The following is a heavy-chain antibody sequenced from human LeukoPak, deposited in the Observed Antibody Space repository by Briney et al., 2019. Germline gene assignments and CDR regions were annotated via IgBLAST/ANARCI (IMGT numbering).Heavy chain of an antibody. CDR2: ISGSGGST. J-gene: IGHJ3*02. Sequence: GGSLRLSCAASGFTFSSYAMSWVRQAPGKGLEWVSAISGSGGSTYYADSVQGRFAISRDNSKNTLYLQMNSLRVEDTAVYFCARDPNGDYIGTFDMWGRGTMVSVSS. V-gene: IGHV3-23*01. D-gene: IGHD4-17*01. CDR3: ARDPNGDYIGTFDM. CDR1: GFTFSSYA.